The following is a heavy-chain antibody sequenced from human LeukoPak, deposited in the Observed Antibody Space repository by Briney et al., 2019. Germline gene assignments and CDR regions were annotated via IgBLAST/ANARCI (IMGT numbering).Heavy chain of an antibody. CDR2: ISYDGSNK. D-gene: IGHD6-19*01. J-gene: IGHJ4*02. CDR3: AKAYSSGWSNAIDY. V-gene: IGHV3-30*18. CDR1: GFTFSSYG. Sequence: GGSLRLSCAASGFTFSSYGMHWVRQAPGKGLEWVAVISYDGSNKYYADSVRGRFTISRDNSKNTLYLQMNSLRAEDTAVYYCAKAYSSGWSNAIDYWGQGTLVTVSS.